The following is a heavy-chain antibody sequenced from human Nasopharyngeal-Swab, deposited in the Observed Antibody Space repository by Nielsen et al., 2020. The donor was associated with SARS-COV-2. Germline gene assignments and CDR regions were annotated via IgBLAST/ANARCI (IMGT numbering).Heavy chain of an antibody. V-gene: IGHV5-51*01. D-gene: IGHD3-10*01. CDR3: ARQPSLYGSGSPGDY. CDR1: GYSFPSYW. J-gene: IGHJ4*02. Sequence: GESLKISCTCSGYSFPSYWLGWVRQMPGKGLEWIGIIYPCDSDTRYSPSFQGQVTISADKSISTAYLQWSSLKASDTAMYYCARQPSLYGSGSPGDYWGQGTLVTVSS. CDR2: IYPCDSDT.